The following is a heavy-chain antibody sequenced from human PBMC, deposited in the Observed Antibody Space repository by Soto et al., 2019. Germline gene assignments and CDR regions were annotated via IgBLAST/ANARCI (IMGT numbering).Heavy chain of an antibody. CDR2: IYYIGNS. CDR1: GASISSGGYY. Sequence: QVQLQESGPGLVKPSQTLSLTCTVSGASISSGGYYWGWIRQHPGKGLEWIGFIYYIGNSYYNPSPNSGITLSVDTSKTHFSLNLTSVTAADTAVYYCARVLRDVLSDRYYWYFDLWGRGTLVTVSS. D-gene: IGHD3-16*02. CDR3: ARVLRDVLSDRYYWYFDL. V-gene: IGHV4-31*03. J-gene: IGHJ2*01.